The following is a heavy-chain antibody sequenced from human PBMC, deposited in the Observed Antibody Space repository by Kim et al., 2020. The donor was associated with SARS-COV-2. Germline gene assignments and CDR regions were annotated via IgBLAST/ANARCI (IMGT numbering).Heavy chain of an antibody. D-gene: IGHD2-15*01. J-gene: IGHJ5*02. Sequence: SVKVSCKASGGTFSSYAISWVRQAPGQGLEWMGGIIPIFGTANYAQKFQGRVTITADESTSTAYMELSSLRSEDTAVYYCARGAYCSGGSCYILHWFDPWGQGTLVTVSS. CDR3: ARGAYCSGGSCYILHWFDP. CDR2: IIPIFGTA. CDR1: GGTFSSYA. V-gene: IGHV1-69*13.